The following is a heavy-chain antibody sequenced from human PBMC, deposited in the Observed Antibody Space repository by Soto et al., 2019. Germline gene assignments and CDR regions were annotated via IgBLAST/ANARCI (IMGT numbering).Heavy chain of an antibody. Sequence: QAQLVESGGGVVQPGTSLRLSCVASTFTFNNFNMHWIRQAPGKGLDWLAVISSDGLKTYYPYSVKGRFTISIDKFTNTVSLQMSSLRTDDTAVYYCATGRGLIQNDAFDIWGQGTMVIVS. D-gene: IGHD3-10*01. V-gene: IGHV3-30*03. CDR1: TFTFNNFN. CDR2: ISSDGLKT. J-gene: IGHJ3*02. CDR3: ATGRGLIQNDAFDI.